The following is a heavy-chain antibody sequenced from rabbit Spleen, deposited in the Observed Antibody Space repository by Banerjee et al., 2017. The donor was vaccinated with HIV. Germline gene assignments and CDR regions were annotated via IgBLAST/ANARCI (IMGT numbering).Heavy chain of an antibody. CDR1: GVSFSSNHY. CDR2: IYAGSSGFT. D-gene: IGHD4-1*01. CDR3: ARDLDGVIGWNFGW. J-gene: IGHJ3*01. Sequence: QSLEESGGDLVKPGASLTLTCTASGVSFSSNHYMCWVRQAPGKGLEWIGCIYAGSSGFTYFASWAKGRFTFSKTSSTTVTLQMTSLTAADTATYFCARDLDGVIGWNFGWWGQGTLVTVS. V-gene: IGHV1S40*01.